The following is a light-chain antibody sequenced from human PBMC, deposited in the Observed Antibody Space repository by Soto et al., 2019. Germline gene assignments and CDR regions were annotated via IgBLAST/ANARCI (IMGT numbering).Light chain of an antibody. CDR1: ALPKQY. CDR2: KDS. Sequence: SYELTQPPSVSVSPGQTARINCSGDALPKQYAYWYQQKPGQAPVLVIYKDSERPSGIPERFSGSSSGTTVTLTISGVQAEDEADYYCQSADSSCTYVVFGGGNKLTVL. CDR3: QSADSSCTYVV. J-gene: IGLJ2*01. V-gene: IGLV3-25*03.